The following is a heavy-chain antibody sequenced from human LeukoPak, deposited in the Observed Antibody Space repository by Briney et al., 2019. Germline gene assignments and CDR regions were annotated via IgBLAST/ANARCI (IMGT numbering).Heavy chain of an antibody. CDR1: GYTFSIYG. V-gene: IGHV1-2*02. CDR2: INPNSGGT. Sequence: GASVKVSCKTSGYTFSIYGVSWVRQAPGQGLEWMGWINPNSGGTNYAQKFQGRVTMTRDTSISTAYMELSRLRSDDTAVYYCARDPRSGSLDYWGQGTLVTVSS. J-gene: IGHJ4*02. D-gene: IGHD1-26*01. CDR3: ARDPRSGSLDY.